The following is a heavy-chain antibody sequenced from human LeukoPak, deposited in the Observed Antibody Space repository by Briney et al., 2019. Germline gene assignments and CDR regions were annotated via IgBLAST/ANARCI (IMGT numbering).Heavy chain of an antibody. Sequence: GGSLRLSCAASGFTFSSYAMHWVRQAPGKGLEWVAVISYDGSNKYYADSVKGRFTISRDNSKNTLYLQMNSLRAEDTAVYYCASWYYFDYWGQGTLVTVSS. J-gene: IGHJ4*02. CDR3: ASWYYFDY. CDR1: GFTFSSYA. V-gene: IGHV3-30-3*01. D-gene: IGHD2-8*02. CDR2: ISYDGSNK.